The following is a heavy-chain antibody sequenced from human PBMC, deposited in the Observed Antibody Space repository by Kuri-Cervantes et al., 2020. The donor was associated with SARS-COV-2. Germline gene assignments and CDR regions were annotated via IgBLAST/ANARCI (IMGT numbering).Heavy chain of an antibody. J-gene: IGHJ4*02. Sequence: SETLSLTCTVSGGSISSSSYYWGWIRQPPGKGLEWIGSIYYSGSTYYNPSLKSRVTISVDTSKNQFSLKLSSVTAADTAVYYCARHRKIRFLEWLSPFVYWGQGTLVTVSS. D-gene: IGHD3-3*01. CDR2: IYYSGST. V-gene: IGHV4-39*01. CDR3: ARHRKIRFLEWLSPFVY. CDR1: GGSISSSSYY.